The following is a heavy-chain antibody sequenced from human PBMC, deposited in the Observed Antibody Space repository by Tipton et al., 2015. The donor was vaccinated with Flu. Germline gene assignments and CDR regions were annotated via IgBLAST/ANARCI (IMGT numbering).Heavy chain of an antibody. CDR3: ARRYYDSSGPLDY. CDR2: IYYSGST. V-gene: IGHV4-59*01. D-gene: IGHD3-22*01. J-gene: IGHJ4*02. CDR1: GGSISSYY. Sequence: TLSLTCTVSGGSISSYYWSWIRQPPGKGLEWIGYIYYSGSTNYNPSLKSRVTISVDTSKNQFSLKPSSVTAADTAVYYCARRYYDSSGPLDYWGQGTLVTVSS.